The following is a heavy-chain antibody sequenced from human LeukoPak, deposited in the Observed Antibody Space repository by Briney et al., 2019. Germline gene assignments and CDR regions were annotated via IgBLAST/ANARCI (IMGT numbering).Heavy chain of an antibody. CDR2: IYTSGST. V-gene: IGHV4-4*07. Sequence: PSETLSLTXTVSGGSISSYYWSWIWQPAGKGLEWIGRIYTSGSTNYNPSLKSRVTMSVDTSKNQFSLKLSSVTAADTAVYYCARGYYDFWSGNNWFDPWGQGTLVTVSS. D-gene: IGHD3-3*01. J-gene: IGHJ5*02. CDR1: GGSISSYY. CDR3: ARGYYDFWSGNNWFDP.